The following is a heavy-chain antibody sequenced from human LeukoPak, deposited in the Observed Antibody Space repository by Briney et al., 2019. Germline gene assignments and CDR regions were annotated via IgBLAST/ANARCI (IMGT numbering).Heavy chain of an antibody. CDR2: ISSSGSI. D-gene: IGHD3-22*01. CDR3: NDAFDI. J-gene: IGHJ3*02. Sequence: GGSLRLSCAASGFTFSDNYMSWIRQAPGKGLEWVSYISSSGSIYYADSVKGRFTISRDNAKNSLYLHYCARDWRDSSGKFPNDAFDIWGQGTMVTVSS. CDR1: GFTFSDNY. V-gene: IGHV3-11*01.